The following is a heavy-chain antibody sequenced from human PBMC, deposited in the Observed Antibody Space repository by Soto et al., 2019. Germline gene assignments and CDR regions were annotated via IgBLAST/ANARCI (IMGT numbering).Heavy chain of an antibody. J-gene: IGHJ4*02. CDR1: GGSISSYY. V-gene: IGHV4-59*01. CDR2: IYYSGST. CDR3: ARSEYYYDSSDSGPFDY. D-gene: IGHD3-22*01. Sequence: PSETLSLTCTVSGGSISSYYGSWIRQPPGKGLEWIGYIYYSGSTNHNPSLKSRVTISVDTSKNQFSLKLSSVTAADTAVYYCARSEYYYDSSDSGPFDYWGQGTLVTVSS.